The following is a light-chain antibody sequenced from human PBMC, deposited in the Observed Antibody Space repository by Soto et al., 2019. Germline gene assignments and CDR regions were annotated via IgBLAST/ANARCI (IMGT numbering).Light chain of an antibody. CDR1: SSNIGNNY. Sequence: QSVLTQPPSVSAAPGQKVTISCSGSSSNIGNNYVSWYQQLPGTAPKLLIYDNNKRPSGIPDRFSGSKSGTSATLGITGLQTGDEADYYCGTCDSSLSAGRWVFGGVTKVTVL. J-gene: IGLJ3*02. CDR3: GTCDSSLSAGRWV. V-gene: IGLV1-51*01. CDR2: DNN.